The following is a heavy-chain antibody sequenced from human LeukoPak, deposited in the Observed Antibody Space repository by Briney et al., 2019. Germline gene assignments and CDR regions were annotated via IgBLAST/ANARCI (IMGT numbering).Heavy chain of an antibody. V-gene: IGHV1-69*05. CDR3: ANPIRWSKPFSLGY. CDR2: IIPIFGTA. CDR1: GGTFSSYA. D-gene: IGHD2-8*02. J-gene: IGHJ4*02. Sequence: ALVKVSCKASGGTFSSYAISWVRQAPGQGLEWMGRIIPIFGTANYAQKFQGRVTITTDESTSTAYMELSSLRSEDTAVYYCANPIRWSKPFSLGYWGQGTLVTVSS.